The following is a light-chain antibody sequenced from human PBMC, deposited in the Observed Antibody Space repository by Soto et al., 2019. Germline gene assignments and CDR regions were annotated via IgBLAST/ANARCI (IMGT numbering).Light chain of an antibody. CDR1: SSDIGRYNL. CDR3: SLYASTNPFM. Sequence: QSVLTQPASVSGSPGQSITISCTGTSSDIGRYNLVSWYQQHPGKPPKLMIYEATKRPSGVSNRFSGSKSGNTASLTISGLQAEDDADYYCSLYASTNPFMFGGGTKLTVL. V-gene: IGLV2-23*02. CDR2: EAT. J-gene: IGLJ3*02.